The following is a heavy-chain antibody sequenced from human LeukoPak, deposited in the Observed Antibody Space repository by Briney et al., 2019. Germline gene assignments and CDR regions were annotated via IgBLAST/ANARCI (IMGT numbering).Heavy chain of an antibody. CDR1: GGTFSSYA. J-gene: IGHJ4*02. CDR3: ARGVGATMPHYFDY. Sequence: SVKVSCKASGGTFSSYAISWVRQAPGQGLEWMGRIIPIFGTANYAQKFQGRVTITTDDSTSTAYMELSSLRSEDTAVYYCARGVGATMPHYFDYWGQGTLVTVSS. CDR2: IIPIFGTA. D-gene: IGHD1-26*01. V-gene: IGHV1-69*05.